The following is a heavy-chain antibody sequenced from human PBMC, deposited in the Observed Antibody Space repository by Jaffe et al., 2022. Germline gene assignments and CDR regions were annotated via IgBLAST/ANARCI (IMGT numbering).Heavy chain of an antibody. J-gene: IGHJ5*02. CDR2: MNPNSGNT. D-gene: IGHD3-3*01. V-gene: IGHV1-8*01. CDR3: ARGRGVRITIFGVGPPRFDP. CDR1: GYTFTSYD. Sequence: QVQLVQSGAEVKKPGASVKVSCKASGYTFTSYDINWVRQATGQGLEWMGWMNPNSGNTGYAQKFQGRVTMTRNTSISTAYMELSSLRSEDTAVYYCARGRGVRITIFGVGPPRFDPWGQGTLVTVSS.